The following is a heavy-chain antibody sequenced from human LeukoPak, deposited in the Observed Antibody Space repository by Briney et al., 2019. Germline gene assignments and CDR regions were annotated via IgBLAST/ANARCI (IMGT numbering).Heavy chain of an antibody. Sequence: SETLSLTCTVSGGSINSYYYHWIRQPTGKGLEWIGRVYTSGSTNYNPSLKSRVTISVDTSKNQFSLKMRSVTAADTAVYYCARDRRDTSMVWDYWGQGTLVTVSS. V-gene: IGHV4-4*07. CDR1: GGSINSYY. CDR3: ARDRRDTSMVWDY. CDR2: VYTSGST. D-gene: IGHD5-18*01. J-gene: IGHJ4*02.